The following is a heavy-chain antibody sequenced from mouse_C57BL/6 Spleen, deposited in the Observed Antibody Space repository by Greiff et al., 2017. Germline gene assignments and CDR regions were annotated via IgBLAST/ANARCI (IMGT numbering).Heavy chain of an antibody. V-gene: IGHV10-1*01. CDR2: IRSKSNNYAT. J-gene: IGHJ2*01. CDR1: GFSFNTYA. D-gene: IGHD4-1*01. CDR3: VRHWGLFNWDYFDY. Sequence: EVQLVESGGGLVQPKGSLKLSCAASGFSFNTYAMNWVRQAPGKGLEWVARIRSKSNNYATYYADSVKDRFTISRDDSESMLYLQMNNLKTEDTAMYYCVRHWGLFNWDYFDYWGQGTTLTVSS.